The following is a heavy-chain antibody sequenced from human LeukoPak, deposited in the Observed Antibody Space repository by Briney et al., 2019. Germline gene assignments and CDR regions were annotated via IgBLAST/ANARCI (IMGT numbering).Heavy chain of an antibody. CDR2: IQNDGSNK. J-gene: IGHJ4*02. V-gene: IGHV3-30*02. CDR1: GFTFSGYG. D-gene: IGHD3-9*01. Sequence: QTGGSLRLSCAASGFTFSGYGMHWVRQAPGKGLEWVAFIQNDGSNKYYADSVKGRFTISRDNSKNTLYLQMNSLRGEDTAVYYCARSRDWYADYWGQGSLVTVSS. CDR3: ARSRDWYADY.